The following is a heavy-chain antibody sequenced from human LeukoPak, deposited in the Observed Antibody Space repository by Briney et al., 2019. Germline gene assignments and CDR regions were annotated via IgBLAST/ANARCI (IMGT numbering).Heavy chain of an antibody. V-gene: IGHV1-46*01. CDR3: ASAACSSTSCYNWGYFQH. Sequence: ASVKVSCKASGYTFTSYYMHWVRHAPGQGLEWMGIINPSGGSTSYAQKFQGRVTMTRDTSTSTVYMELSSLRSEDTAVYCCASAACSSTSCYNWGYFQHWGQGTLVTVSS. CDR1: GYTFTSYY. CDR2: INPSGGST. J-gene: IGHJ1*01. D-gene: IGHD2-2*01.